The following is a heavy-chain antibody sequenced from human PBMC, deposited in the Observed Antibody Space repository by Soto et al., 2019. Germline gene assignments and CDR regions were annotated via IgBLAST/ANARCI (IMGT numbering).Heavy chain of an antibody. CDR3: ARVHRTTLFDY. V-gene: IGHV4-59*01. CDR2: IYYSGST. Sequence: PSETLSLTCTVSGGSISSYYWSWIRQPPGKGLEWIGYIYYSGSTNYNPSLKSRVTISVDTSKNQFSLKLSSVTAADTAVYYCARVHRTTLFDYWGQGTLVNVPS. D-gene: IGHD1-26*01. CDR1: GGSISSYY. J-gene: IGHJ4*02.